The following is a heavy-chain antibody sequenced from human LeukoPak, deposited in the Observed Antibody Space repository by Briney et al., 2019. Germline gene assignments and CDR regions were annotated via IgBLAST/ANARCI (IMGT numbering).Heavy chain of an antibody. CDR3: AINADTSGNYFDL. J-gene: IGHJ2*01. Sequence: SETLSLTCAVYGGSFSGYYWSWIRQPPGKGLEWIGEINHSGSTNYNPSLKSRVTISVDTSKNQFSLKLSSVTAADTAVYYCAINADTSGNYFDLWGRGTLVTVSS. V-gene: IGHV4-34*01. D-gene: IGHD6-19*01. CDR2: INHSGST. CDR1: GGSFSGYY.